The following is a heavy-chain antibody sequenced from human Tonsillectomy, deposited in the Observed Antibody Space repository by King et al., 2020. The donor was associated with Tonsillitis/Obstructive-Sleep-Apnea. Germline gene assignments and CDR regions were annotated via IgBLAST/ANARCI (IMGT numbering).Heavy chain of an antibody. CDR3: AMLDYYYESSSSR. Sequence: VQLVESGAEVKKPGASVTVSCKTSGYTFNGYYIHWVRQAPGQGLEWMGWVNPNSGGTSYAQKFQDRVTMTSDTSITTAYMELSRLRSDDTAVYYCAMLDYYYESSSSRWGQGALVTVSS. D-gene: IGHD3-22*01. CDR1: GYTFNGYY. V-gene: IGHV1-2*02. CDR2: VNPNSGGT. J-gene: IGHJ4*02.